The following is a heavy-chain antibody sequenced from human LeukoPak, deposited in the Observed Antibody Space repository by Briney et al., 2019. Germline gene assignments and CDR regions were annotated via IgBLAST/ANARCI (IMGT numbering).Heavy chain of an antibody. D-gene: IGHD3-10*01. V-gene: IGHV3-23*01. J-gene: IGHJ4*02. CDR1: GFTFSSYA. CDR3: AKDMGYCGSGSPILFDY. Sequence: GGSLRLSCAASGFTFSSYAMSWVRQAPGKGLEWVSAISGSGGSTYYADSVKGRFTISRDNSKNTLYLQMNSLRAEDTAVYYCAKDMGYCGSGSPILFDYWGQGTLVTVSS. CDR2: ISGSGGST.